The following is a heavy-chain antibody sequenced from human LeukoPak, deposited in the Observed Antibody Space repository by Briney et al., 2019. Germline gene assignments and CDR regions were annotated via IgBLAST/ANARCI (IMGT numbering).Heavy chain of an antibody. J-gene: IGHJ3*02. D-gene: IGHD1-26*01. CDR1: GFTFSSYS. V-gene: IGHV3-21*01. CDR2: ISSSSSYI. CDR3: ARAGEWELRGAFDI. Sequence: PGGSLRLSCAASGFTFSSYSMNWVRQAPGKGLEWVSSISSSSSYIYYADSVKGRFTISRDNAKNSLYLQMNSLRAEDTAVYYCARAGEWELRGAFDIWGQGTMVTVSS.